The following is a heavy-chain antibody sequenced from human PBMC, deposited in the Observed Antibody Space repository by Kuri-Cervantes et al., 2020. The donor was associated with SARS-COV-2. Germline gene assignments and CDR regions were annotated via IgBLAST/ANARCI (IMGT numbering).Heavy chain of an antibody. J-gene: IGHJ5*02. CDR2: IYHSGST. D-gene: IGHD1-1*01. Sequence: SETLSLTCTVSGGSISSGGYYWSWIRQPPGKGLEWIGYIYHSGSTYYNPSLKSRVTISVDTSKNQFSLKLSSVTAADTAVYYCARTDSPPLNWFDPWGQGTLVTISS. CDR3: ARTDSPPLNWFDP. CDR1: GGSISSGGYY. V-gene: IGHV4-30-2*02.